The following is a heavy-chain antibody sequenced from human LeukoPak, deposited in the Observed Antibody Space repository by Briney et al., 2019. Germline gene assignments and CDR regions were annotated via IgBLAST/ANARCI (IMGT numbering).Heavy chain of an antibody. CDR2: IYYSGST. Sequence: PSETLSLTCTVSGGSISSSSYYWGWLRQPPGTGREWIGSIYYSGSTYYNPSLKSRVTISVDTSKNQFSLKLSSVTAADTAVYYCARGSPKYDSWGQGTLVTVSS. CDR1: GGSISSSSYY. J-gene: IGHJ5*01. CDR3: ARGSPKYDS. V-gene: IGHV4-39*01.